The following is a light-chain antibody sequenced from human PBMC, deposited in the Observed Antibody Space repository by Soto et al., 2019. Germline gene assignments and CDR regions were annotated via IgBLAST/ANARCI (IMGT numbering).Light chain of an antibody. J-gene: IGKJ4*01. V-gene: IGKV3-15*01. CDR3: QQYNKSPLT. CDR2: GAV. CDR1: QSVAGN. Sequence: EIVMTQSPATLSVSPGEGATLSCWASQSVAGNLAWYQQKPAQAPRLLIYGAVSRATGIPATFSGSGSGTEFTLTISRLQPEDFAVYYCQQYNKSPLTFGGGTKVEIK.